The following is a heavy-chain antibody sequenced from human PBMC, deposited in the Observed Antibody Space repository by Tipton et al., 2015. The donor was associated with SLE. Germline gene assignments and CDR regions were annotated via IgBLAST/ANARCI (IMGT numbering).Heavy chain of an antibody. V-gene: IGHV1-2*02. CDR1: GYTFTGYY. Sequence: QSGPEVKKPGASVKVSCKASGYTFTGYYLDWVRQAPGQGLEWMGWINPNSGGTNYAQKFQGRVTVTRDTSISTAYMELSRLRSDDTAMYYCARSLTVVTPVDYWGQGTLVTVSS. D-gene: IGHD4-23*01. CDR3: ARSLTVVTPVDY. CDR2: INPNSGGT. J-gene: IGHJ4*02.